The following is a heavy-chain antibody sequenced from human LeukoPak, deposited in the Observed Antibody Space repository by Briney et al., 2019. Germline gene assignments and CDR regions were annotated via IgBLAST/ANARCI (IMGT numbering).Heavy chain of an antibody. Sequence: PSETLSLTCTVSGGSISSGDYYWSWIRQPPGKGLEWIGYIYYSGSTYYNPSLKSRVTISVDTSGNHFSLKLTSVTAADTAVYFCARDSDSGFQWGQGMLVTVSS. J-gene: IGHJ4*02. CDR1: GGSISSGDYY. CDR3: ARDSDSGFQ. V-gene: IGHV4-30-4*01. CDR2: IYYSGST. D-gene: IGHD3-10*01.